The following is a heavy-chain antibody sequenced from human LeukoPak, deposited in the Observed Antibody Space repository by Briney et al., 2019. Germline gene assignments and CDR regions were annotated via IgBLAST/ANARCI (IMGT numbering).Heavy chain of an antibody. CDR1: GYSISSGYY. CDR3: ARVIAVAGRGDYFDY. CDR2: IYHSGST. Sequence: SETLSLTCAVSGYSISSGYYWGWIRQPPGKGLEWIGSIYHSGSTYCNPSLKSRVTISVDTSKNQFSLKLSSVTAADTAVYYCARVIAVAGRGDYFDYWGQGTLVTVSS. J-gene: IGHJ4*02. D-gene: IGHD6-19*01. V-gene: IGHV4-38-2*01.